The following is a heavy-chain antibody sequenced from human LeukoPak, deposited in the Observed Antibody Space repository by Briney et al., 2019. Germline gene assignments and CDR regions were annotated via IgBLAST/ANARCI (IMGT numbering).Heavy chain of an antibody. V-gene: IGHV4-59*08. CDR2: IYYSGST. CDR3: ARHKDHYDSSGYYSPSDY. J-gene: IGHJ4*02. Sequence: SETLSLTCTVSGGSISSYYWSWVRQPPGKGLEWIGYIYYSGSTKYNPSLKGRATISVDTSKNQFSLKLSSVTAADTAVYYCARHKDHYDSSGYYSPSDYWGQAALATVSS. D-gene: IGHD3-22*01. CDR1: GGSISSYY.